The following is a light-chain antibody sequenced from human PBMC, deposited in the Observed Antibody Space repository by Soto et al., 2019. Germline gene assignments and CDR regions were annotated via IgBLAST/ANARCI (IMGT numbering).Light chain of an antibody. CDR3: QQYNNWPPVT. V-gene: IGKV3-15*01. CDR2: GAS. Sequence: EIVITQSPATLSVSPGERATLSCRASQSVSSNLAWYQQKPGQAPRLLIYGASTRATGIPARFSGSGSGTEFTLTISSLHSEDFAVYYCQQYNNWPPVTFGGGTKVAIK. J-gene: IGKJ4*01. CDR1: QSVSSN.